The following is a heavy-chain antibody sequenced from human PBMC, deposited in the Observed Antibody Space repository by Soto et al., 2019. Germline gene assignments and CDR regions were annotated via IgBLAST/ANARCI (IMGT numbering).Heavy chain of an antibody. CDR2: INPNSGGT. CDR3: ARAGVAVPAAMYYYYGVDV. J-gene: IGHJ6*02. Sequence: ASMKVSCKASGYTFTGYYMHWVRQAPGQGLEWMGWINPNSGGTNYAQKFQGWVTMTRDTSISTAYMELSRLRSDDTAVYYCARAGVAVPAAMYYYYGVDVWGQGTLVTVSS. D-gene: IGHD2-2*01. CDR1: GYTFTGYY. V-gene: IGHV1-2*04.